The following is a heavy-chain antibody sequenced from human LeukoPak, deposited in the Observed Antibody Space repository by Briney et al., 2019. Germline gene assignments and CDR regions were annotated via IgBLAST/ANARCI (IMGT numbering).Heavy chain of an antibody. D-gene: IGHD2-2*01. V-gene: IGHV3-74*03. J-gene: IGHJ4*02. CDR2: INGDGSSA. Sequence: PGGSLRLSCAGSGLTFRGYWIHWVRQVPGKGLVWVSRINGDGSSATYADSVKGRFTTSRDDAKNTVYLQMNNLRAEDTAVYYCARDQYYQLLLWGQGSLVTVSP. CDR3: ARDQYYQLLL. CDR1: GLTFRGYW.